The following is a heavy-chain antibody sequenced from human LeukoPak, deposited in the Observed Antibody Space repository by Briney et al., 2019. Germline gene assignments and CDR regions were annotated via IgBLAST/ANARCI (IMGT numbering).Heavy chain of an antibody. V-gene: IGHV3-23*01. Sequence: GGSLRLSCAASGVTFSSYAMSWVRQAPGKGLEWVSAISGSGGSTYYADSVRGRFTISRDNSKNSLFLQMNSLRAEDTAVYYCAKDPVNQLLSSYMDVWGKGTTVTVSS. CDR2: ISGSGGST. D-gene: IGHD2-2*01. CDR3: AKDPVNQLLSSYMDV. CDR1: GVTFSSYA. J-gene: IGHJ6*04.